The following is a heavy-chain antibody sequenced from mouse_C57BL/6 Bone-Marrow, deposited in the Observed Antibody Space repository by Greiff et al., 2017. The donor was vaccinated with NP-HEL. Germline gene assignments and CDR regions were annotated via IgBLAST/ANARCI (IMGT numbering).Heavy chain of an antibody. CDR2: INPYNGDT. CDR3: ARDYFTRVYFDY. CDR1: GYSFTGYF. J-gene: IGHJ2*01. Sequence: VQLQQSGPELVKPGDSVKISCKASGYSFTGYFMNWVMQSHGKSLEWIGRINPYNGDTFYNQKFKGKATLTVDKSSSTAHMELRSLTSEDSAVYYCARDYFTRVYFDYWGQGTTLTVSS. D-gene: IGHD2-12*01. V-gene: IGHV1-20*01.